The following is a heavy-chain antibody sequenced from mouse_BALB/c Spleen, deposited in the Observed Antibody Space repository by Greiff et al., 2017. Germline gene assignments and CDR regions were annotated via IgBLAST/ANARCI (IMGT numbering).Heavy chain of an antibody. CDR1: GFTFSDYG. CDR2: ISNLAYSI. CDR3: ARDGAGDYAMDY. V-gene: IGHV5-15*02. J-gene: IGHJ4*01. Sequence: EVKLEESGGGLVQPGGSRKLSCAASGFTFSDYGMAWVRQAPGKGPEWVAFISNLAYSIYYADTVTGRVTISRENAKNTLYLEMSSLRSEDTAMYYCARDGAGDYAMDYWGQGTSVTVSS.